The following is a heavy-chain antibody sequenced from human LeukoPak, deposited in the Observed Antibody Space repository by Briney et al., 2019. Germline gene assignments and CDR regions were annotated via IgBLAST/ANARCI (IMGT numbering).Heavy chain of an antibody. Sequence: SETLSLTCTVSGGSISGYSWGWLRQPPGKGLEWIGYIFDGGTTYYNPSLKTRITISLHTSKNQFSLKLSSATAADTAVYYCARWGRPNFDYWGQGTLVTVSS. J-gene: IGHJ4*02. CDR2: IFDGGTT. D-gene: IGHD7-27*01. V-gene: IGHV4-59*12. CDR1: GGSISGYS. CDR3: ARWGRPNFDY.